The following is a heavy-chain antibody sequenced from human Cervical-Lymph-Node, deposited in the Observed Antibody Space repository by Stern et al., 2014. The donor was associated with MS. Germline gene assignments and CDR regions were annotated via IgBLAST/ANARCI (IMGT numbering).Heavy chain of an antibody. J-gene: IGHJ4*02. CDR3: ARHQGGIAAF. CDR2: IISLFGTA. D-gene: IGHD6-13*01. Sequence: QVQLVQSGAEVKKPGSSAKVSCKASGNTFSTFDISWVRQAPGQGLDWLVGIISLFGTANYEQKFQSRVTFTADESTSTAYMELSSLRSEDTAVYFCARHQGGIAAFWGQGTLVTVSS. CDR1: GNTFSTFD. V-gene: IGHV1-69*01.